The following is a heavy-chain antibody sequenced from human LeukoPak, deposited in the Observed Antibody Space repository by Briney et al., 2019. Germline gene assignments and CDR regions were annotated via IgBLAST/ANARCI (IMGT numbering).Heavy chain of an antibody. V-gene: IGHV1-2*02. Sequence: ASVKVSCKASGYTFTGYYMHWVRQAPGQGREWMGWINPNSGGTNYAQKFQGRVTMTRHTSISTAYMELSRLRSDDTAVYYCARSTVLYYYMDVWGKGTTVTVSS. CDR1: GYTFTGYY. D-gene: IGHD3-10*01. CDR3: ARSTVLYYYMDV. CDR2: INPNSGGT. J-gene: IGHJ6*03.